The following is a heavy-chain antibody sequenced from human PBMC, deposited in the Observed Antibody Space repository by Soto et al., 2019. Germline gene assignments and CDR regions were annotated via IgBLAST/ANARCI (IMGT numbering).Heavy chain of an antibody. CDR2: ISYDGSNK. V-gene: IGHV3-30-3*01. J-gene: IGHJ6*02. CDR1: GFTFSSYA. CDR3: AREQNFWSGYYYYYYGMDV. Sequence: QVQLVESGGGVVQPGRSLRLSCAASGFTFSSYAMHWVRQAPGKGLEWVAVISYDGSNKYYADSVKGRFTISRDNSKNXLXXQMNSLRAEDTAVYYCAREQNFWSGYYYYYYGMDVWGQGTTVTVSS. D-gene: IGHD3-3*01.